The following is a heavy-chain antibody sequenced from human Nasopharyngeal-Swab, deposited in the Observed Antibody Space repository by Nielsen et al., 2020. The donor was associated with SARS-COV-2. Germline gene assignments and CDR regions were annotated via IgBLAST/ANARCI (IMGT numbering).Heavy chain of an antibody. CDR1: GGSISSSSYY. D-gene: IGHD4-23*01. CDR3: ARHIRYLIRWQPYYFDY. CDR2: IYYSGST. V-gene: IGHV4-39*01. Sequence: SETLSLTCTVSGGSISSSSYYWGWIRQPPGKGLEGIGSIYYSGSTYYNPSLKSRVTISVDTSKNQFSLKQSSVPATDTAVYYCARHIRYLIRWQPYYFDYWGQGTLVTVSS. J-gene: IGHJ4*02.